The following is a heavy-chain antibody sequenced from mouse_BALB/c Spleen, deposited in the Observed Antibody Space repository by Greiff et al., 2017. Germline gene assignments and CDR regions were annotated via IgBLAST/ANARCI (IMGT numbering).Heavy chain of an antibody. Sequence: EVKLVESGGGLVKLGGSLKLSCAASGFTFSSYYMSWVRQTPEKRLELVAAINSNGGSTYYPDTVKGRFTISRDNAKNTLYLQMSSLKSEDTALYYCAGYGNYEAWFAYWGQGTLVTVSA. CDR1: GFTFSSYY. CDR3: AGYGNYEAWFAY. D-gene: IGHD2-10*02. J-gene: IGHJ3*01. V-gene: IGHV5-6-2*01. CDR2: INSNGGST.